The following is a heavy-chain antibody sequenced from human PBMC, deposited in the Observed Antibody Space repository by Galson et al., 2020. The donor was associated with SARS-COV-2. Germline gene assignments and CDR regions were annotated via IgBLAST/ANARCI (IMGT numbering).Heavy chain of an antibody. D-gene: IGHD2-15*01. J-gene: IGHJ6*02. Sequence: ETSETLSLTCTVSGASFNSRTDYWGWIRQPPGKGLEWIGSILYSGSAYYNPSLKSRVTISVDTSQNQFSLRLTSVTAADTAMYFCARQGIGSESKFYAVDVWGQGTTVTVSS. CDR3: ARQGIGSESKFYAVDV. CDR2: ILYSGSA. CDR1: GASFNSRTDY. V-gene: IGHV4-39*01.